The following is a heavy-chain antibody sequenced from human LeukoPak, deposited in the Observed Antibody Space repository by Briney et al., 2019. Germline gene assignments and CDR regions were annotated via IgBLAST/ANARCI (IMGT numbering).Heavy chain of an antibody. CDR2: INPNSGGT. D-gene: IGHD6-13*01. Sequence: ASVKVSCKASGYTFTGYYMHWVRQAPGQGLEWMGWINPNSGGTNYAQKFQGRVTMTRDTSISTAYMELSRLRSDDTAMYYCAREPSSLYSSSWEDYWGQGTLVTVSS. V-gene: IGHV1-2*02. CDR3: AREPSSLYSSSWEDY. CDR1: GYTFTGYY. J-gene: IGHJ4*02.